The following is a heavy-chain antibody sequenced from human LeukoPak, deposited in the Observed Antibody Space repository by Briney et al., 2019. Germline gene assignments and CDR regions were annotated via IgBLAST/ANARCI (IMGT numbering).Heavy chain of an antibody. CDR3: ARDHYYGSGSPSDY. J-gene: IGHJ4*02. CDR2: ISAYNGNT. Sequence: GASVKVSCKASGYTFTSYGISWVRQAPGQGLEWMGWISAYNGNTNYAQKLQGRVTMTTDTSMSTAYVELRSLRSDDTAVYYCARDHYYGSGSPSDYWGQGTLVTVSS. V-gene: IGHV1-18*04. CDR1: GYTFTSYG. D-gene: IGHD3-10*01.